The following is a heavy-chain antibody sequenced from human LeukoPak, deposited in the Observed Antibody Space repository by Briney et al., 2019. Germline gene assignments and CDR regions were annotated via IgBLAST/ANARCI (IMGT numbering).Heavy chain of an antibody. J-gene: IGHJ4*02. Sequence: ASVKVSCKASGGTFSSYAISWVRQAPGQGLEWMGGIIPIFGTASYAQKFQGRVTITADESTSTAYMELSSLRSEDTAVYYCARGDTAMAALDYWGQGTLVTVSS. V-gene: IGHV1-69*13. CDR1: GGTFSSYA. D-gene: IGHD5-18*01. CDR3: ARGDTAMAALDY. CDR2: IIPIFGTA.